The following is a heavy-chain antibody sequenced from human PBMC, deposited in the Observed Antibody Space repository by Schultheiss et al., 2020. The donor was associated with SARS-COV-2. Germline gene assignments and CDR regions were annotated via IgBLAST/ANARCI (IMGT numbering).Heavy chain of an antibody. CDR2: IYTSGST. V-gene: IGHV4-4*07. CDR3: ARETSIAAAGTRGVLFDY. CDR1: GGSISSYY. D-gene: IGHD6-13*01. J-gene: IGHJ4*02. Sequence: SETLSLTCTVSGGSISSYYWSWIRQPAGKGLEWIGRIYTSGSTNYNPSLKSRVTMSVDTSKNQFSLKLSSVTAADTAVYYCARETSIAAAGTRGVLFDYWGQGTLVTVSS.